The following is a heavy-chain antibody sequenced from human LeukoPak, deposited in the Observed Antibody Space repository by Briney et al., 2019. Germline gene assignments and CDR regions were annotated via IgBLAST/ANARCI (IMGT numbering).Heavy chain of an antibody. CDR2: TYGGGGT. CDR1: GFTVSSNY. Sequence: GGSLRLSCAASGFTVSSNYMSWVRQAPGKGLEWVSVTYGGGGTYYTDSVKGRFTISRDSSNNTLYLQMNSLRAEDTAVYYCVRLLDGYILDYWGQRTLVTVSS. J-gene: IGHJ4*02. D-gene: IGHD5-24*01. CDR3: VRLLDGYILDY. V-gene: IGHV3-53*01.